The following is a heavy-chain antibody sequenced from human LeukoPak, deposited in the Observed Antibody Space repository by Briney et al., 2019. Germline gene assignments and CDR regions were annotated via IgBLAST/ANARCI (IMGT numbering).Heavy chain of an antibody. Sequence: GGSLRLSCAVSGFTFSNYWMSWVRQAPGKGLEWVANIKQDGSEKVYVDSVKGRFTISTDNAKNSLYLQMDSLRAEDTAVYYCASSYGSALDIWGQGTMVSVSS. V-gene: IGHV3-7*01. J-gene: IGHJ3*02. D-gene: IGHD3-16*01. CDR3: ASSYGSALDI. CDR1: GFTFSNYW. CDR2: IKQDGSEK.